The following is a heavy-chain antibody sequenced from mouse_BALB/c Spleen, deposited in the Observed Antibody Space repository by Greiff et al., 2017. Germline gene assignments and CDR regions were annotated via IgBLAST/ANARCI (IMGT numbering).Heavy chain of an antibody. CDR2: ISSGGSYT. CDR1: GFTFSSYG. J-gene: IGHJ2*01. Sequence: EVQLVESGGDLVKPGGSLKLSCAASGFTFSSYGMSWVRQTPDKRLEWVATISSGGSYTYYPDSVKGRFTFSRDNAKNTLYLQMSSLKSEDTAMYYCAREYYGSSYVGYFDYWGQGTTRTVSA. D-gene: IGHD1-1*01. V-gene: IGHV5-6*01. CDR3: AREYYGSSYVGYFDY.